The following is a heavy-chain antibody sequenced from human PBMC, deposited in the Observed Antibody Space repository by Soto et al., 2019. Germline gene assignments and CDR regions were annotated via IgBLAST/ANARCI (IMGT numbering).Heavy chain of an antibody. J-gene: IGHJ6*02. V-gene: IGHV3-21*01. CDR1: GFTFSSYS. D-gene: IGHD1-1*01. Sequence: EVQLVESGGGRVKPGGSLRLSCAASGFTFSSYSMNWVRQPPGKGLEGVSSISSSSSYIYYADSVKGRFTISRDNAKNSLYLQMNSLRAEDTAVYYCARVFRAGTIWDYYYGMDVWGQGTTVTVSS. CDR2: ISSSSSYI. CDR3: ARVFRAGTIWDYYYGMDV.